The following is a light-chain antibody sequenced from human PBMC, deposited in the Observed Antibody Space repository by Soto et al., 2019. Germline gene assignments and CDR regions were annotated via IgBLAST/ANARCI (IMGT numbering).Light chain of an antibody. J-gene: IGLJ1*01. Sequence: QSVLTQPASVSGSPGQSITICCTGTSSDVGAYNYVSWYQHHPGKVPRLMIFDVSNRPSGVSNRFSGSKSGNTASLTISGLQAEDEADYYCCSYSRSSPYVFGAGTKVTVL. CDR2: DVS. CDR3: CSYSRSSPYV. V-gene: IGLV2-14*03. CDR1: SSDVGAYNY.